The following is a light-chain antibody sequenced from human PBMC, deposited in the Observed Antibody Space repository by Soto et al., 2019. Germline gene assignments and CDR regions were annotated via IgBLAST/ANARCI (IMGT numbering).Light chain of an antibody. CDR2: DAS. CDR1: QSVISY. Sequence: VLTQSPATLSLSPGDTATHSCRARQSVISYLSLYQQRPSQSPRLLIYDASNRATGIPARFSGSESGTDFTLTISSLELEDFAVYYCQQRSNWPATYTFGQGTKLEIK. J-gene: IGKJ2*01. CDR3: QQRSNWPATYT. V-gene: IGKV3-11*01.